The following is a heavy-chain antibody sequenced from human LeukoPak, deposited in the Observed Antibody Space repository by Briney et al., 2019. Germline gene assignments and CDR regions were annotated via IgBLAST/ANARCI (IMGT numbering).Heavy chain of an antibody. J-gene: IGHJ6*03. CDR1: GFTFSDYY. Sequence: GGSLRLSCAASGFTFSDYYMSRIRQAPGKGLEWVSYISSSGSTIYYADSVKGRFTISRDNAKNSLYLQMNSLRAEDTAVYYCRAYYDFWSGYYLYYYYYMDVWGKGTTVTVSS. D-gene: IGHD3-3*01. V-gene: IGHV3-11*01. CDR2: ISSSGSTI. CDR3: RAYYDFWSGYYLYYYYYMDV.